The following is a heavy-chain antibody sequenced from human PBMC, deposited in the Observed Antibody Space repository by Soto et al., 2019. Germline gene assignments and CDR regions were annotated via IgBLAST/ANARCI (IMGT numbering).Heavy chain of an antibody. Sequence: EVQLVESGGGLVQPGGSLRLSCAASGLTFSNYWMSWVRQAPGKGLEWVANIKEDGSDKYYVDSVKGRFTISRYNGKSSLYLQMISLRSEDAAVYYCARYPRVPILYAEYFQYWGQGTLLTVSS. CDR2: IKEDGSDK. V-gene: IGHV3-7*05. CDR1: GLTFSNYW. CDR3: ARYPRVPILYAEYFQY. J-gene: IGHJ1*01. D-gene: IGHD2-2*02.